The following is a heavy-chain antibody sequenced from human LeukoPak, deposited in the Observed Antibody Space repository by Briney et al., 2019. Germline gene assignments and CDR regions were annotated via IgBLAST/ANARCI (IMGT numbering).Heavy chain of an antibody. V-gene: IGHV3-21*01. D-gene: IGHD6-19*01. CDR1: GFTFSSYA. J-gene: IGHJ4*02. CDR2: ISSSSSYI. CDR3: AREDERGQWLVGDDFDY. Sequence: GGSLRLSCAASGFTFSSYAMHWVRQAPGKGLEWVSSISSSSSYIYYADSVKGRFTISRDNAKNSLYLQMNSLRAEDTAVYYCAREDERGQWLVGDDFDYWGQGNLVIVSS.